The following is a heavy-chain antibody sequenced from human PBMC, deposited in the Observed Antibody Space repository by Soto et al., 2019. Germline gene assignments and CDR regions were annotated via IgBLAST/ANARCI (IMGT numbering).Heavy chain of an antibody. V-gene: IGHV4-30-4*01. CDR3: ARAGDYDFWSGYSNNYYYYGMDV. Sequence: KPSETLSLTCTVSGGSISSGDYYWSWIRQPPGKGLEWIGYIYYSGSTYYNPSLKSRVTISVDTSKNQFSLKLSSVTAADTAVYYCARAGDYDFWSGYSNNYYYYGMDVRGKCTTVTVS. D-gene: IGHD3-3*01. CDR2: IYYSGST. CDR1: GGSISSGDYY. J-gene: IGHJ6*04.